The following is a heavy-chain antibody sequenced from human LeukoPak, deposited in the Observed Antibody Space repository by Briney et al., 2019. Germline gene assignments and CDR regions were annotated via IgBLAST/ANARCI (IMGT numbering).Heavy chain of an antibody. J-gene: IGHJ6*02. CDR2: IYSGGST. D-gene: IGHD2-15*01. V-gene: IGHV3-53*01. CDR3: AKAVAAGRGDYYYYGVDV. CDR1: GFTVSSNY. Sequence: GGSLRLSCAASGFTVSSNYMSWVRQAPGKGLEWVSVIYSGGSTYYADSVKGRFTISRDNSKNTLYLQMNSLRAEDTAVYYCAKAVAAGRGDYYYYGVDVWGQGTTVTVSS.